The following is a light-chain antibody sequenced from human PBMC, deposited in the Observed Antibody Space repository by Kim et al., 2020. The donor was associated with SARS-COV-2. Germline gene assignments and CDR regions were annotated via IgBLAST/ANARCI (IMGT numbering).Light chain of an antibody. CDR1: QGISYD. Sequence: ASVGDGVTITCRASQGISYDLAWYQQKPGKVPKVLIYAASTLQSGVPSLFNGSGSGTDFTLTINSLQPEDVATYYCQKYDGAPWAFGQGTKVDIK. CDR2: AAS. CDR3: QKYDGAPWA. J-gene: IGKJ1*01. V-gene: IGKV1-27*01.